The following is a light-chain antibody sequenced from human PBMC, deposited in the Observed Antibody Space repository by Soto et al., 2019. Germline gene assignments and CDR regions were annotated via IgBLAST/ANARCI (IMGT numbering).Light chain of an antibody. CDR1: QSLNRD. Sequence: EIVMTQSPATLSVSPGEGATLSCRASQSLNRDLAWHQQKPGQAPRLLIYDASTRATGIPARFSGSGSGTDFTLTLSSLEPEDFAVYYCQQRAGSSTFGQGTRLEIK. CDR2: DAS. J-gene: IGKJ5*01. CDR3: QQRAGSST. V-gene: IGKV3-11*01.